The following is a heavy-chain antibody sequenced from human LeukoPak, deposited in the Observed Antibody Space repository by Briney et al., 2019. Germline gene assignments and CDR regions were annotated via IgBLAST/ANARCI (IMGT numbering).Heavy chain of an antibody. CDR2: INWNGGST. Sequence: SGGSLRLSCAASGFTFDNYGMSWVRQAPGKGLEWVSGINWNGGSTGYADSVKGRFTISRDNAKNSLYLQMNGLRAEDTALYYCARIDTYYYDSSGYYSAFDIWGQGTIVTVSS. CDR3: ARIDTYYYDSSGYYSAFDI. J-gene: IGHJ3*02. V-gene: IGHV3-20*04. D-gene: IGHD3-22*01. CDR1: GFTFDNYG.